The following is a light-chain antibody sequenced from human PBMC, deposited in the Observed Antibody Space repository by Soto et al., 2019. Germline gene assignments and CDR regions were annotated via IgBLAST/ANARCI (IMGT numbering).Light chain of an antibody. CDR2: GAS. J-gene: IGKJ4*01. CDR3: QQYGSSLLT. Sequence: EIVLTQSPGTLSLSPGERATLSCRASQSVSSSYLAWYQQKPGQAPRLLIYGASSRATGIPGGFSGSGSGTDFTLTISRLEPEDFAVYYCQQYGSSLLTFGGGTKVEIK. CDR1: QSVSSSY. V-gene: IGKV3-20*01.